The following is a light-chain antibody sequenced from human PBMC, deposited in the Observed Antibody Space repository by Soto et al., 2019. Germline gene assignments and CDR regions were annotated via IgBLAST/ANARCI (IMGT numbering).Light chain of an antibody. V-gene: IGKV1-5*03. CDR2: KAS. CDR1: QNINSW. CDR3: QHMRT. J-gene: IGKJ1*01. Sequence: DIQITQSPSTLSSFLGDRVTITCRASQNINSWLAWYQQKPGKAPNLLIYKASSLENGVPSRFSGSGFGTEFSLTISSLQPDDFGSYYCQHMRTFGQGTKVDI.